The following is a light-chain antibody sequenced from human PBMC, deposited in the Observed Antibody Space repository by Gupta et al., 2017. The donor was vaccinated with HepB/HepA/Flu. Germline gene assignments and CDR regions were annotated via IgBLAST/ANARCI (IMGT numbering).Light chain of an antibody. CDR2: GES. V-gene: IGKV3-20*01. CDR3: QQYGSSPGLT. CDR1: QSVSSSS. Sequence: EIVLTQSPGTLSLSPGERATLSCRASQSVSSSSLAWYQQKPGQAPRLLIYGESSRATGIPDRFSGSGSGTDFTLTISRLEPEDFAVYYCQQYGSSPGLTFGGGTKVEIK. J-gene: IGKJ4*01.